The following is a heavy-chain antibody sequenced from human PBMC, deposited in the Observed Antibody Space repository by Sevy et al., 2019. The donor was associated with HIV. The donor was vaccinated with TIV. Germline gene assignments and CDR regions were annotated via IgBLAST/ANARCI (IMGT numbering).Heavy chain of an antibody. CDR1: GFSFSSYW. D-gene: IGHD3-10*01. Sequence: GGSLRLSCAASGFSFSSYWMSWVRQAPGKGLEWVANIKQDGSEANYVDSVKGRFTVSRDNAKNSVYLQMNNLRAEDTAVYYCARDDNYYGSGSSLFDCWGQGTLVTVSS. V-gene: IGHV3-7*01. J-gene: IGHJ4*02. CDR3: ARDDNYYGSGSSLFDC. CDR2: IKQDGSEA.